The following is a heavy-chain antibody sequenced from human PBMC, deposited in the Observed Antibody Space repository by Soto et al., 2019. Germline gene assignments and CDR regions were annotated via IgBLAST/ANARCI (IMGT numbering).Heavy chain of an antibody. V-gene: IGHV3-53*01. CDR2: IYSGGST. D-gene: IGHD3-3*01. CDR3: ARVNYDFWSGYQNWVDP. J-gene: IGHJ5*02. Sequence: GGSLRLSCAASGFTVSSNYMSWVRQAPGKGLEWVSVIYSGGSTYYADSVKGRFTISRDNSKNTLYLQMNSLRAEDTAVYYCARVNYDFWSGYQNWVDPWGQGTLVTVSS. CDR1: GFTVSSNY.